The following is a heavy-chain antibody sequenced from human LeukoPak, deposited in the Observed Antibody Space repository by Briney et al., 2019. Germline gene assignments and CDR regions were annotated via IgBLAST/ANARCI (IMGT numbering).Heavy chain of an antibody. CDR1: GYRFTSYW. CDR2: IYPGDSDT. CDR3: ARQSYDILTGYLKFDP. V-gene: IGHV5-51*01. Sequence: GESLKISCKGSGYRFTSYWIVWVRQMPGKGLEWMGIIYPGDSDTKYSPSFQGQVTISADKSISTAYLQWSSLKASDSAMYYCARQSYDILTGYLKFDPWGQGTLVTVSS. J-gene: IGHJ5*02. D-gene: IGHD3-9*01.